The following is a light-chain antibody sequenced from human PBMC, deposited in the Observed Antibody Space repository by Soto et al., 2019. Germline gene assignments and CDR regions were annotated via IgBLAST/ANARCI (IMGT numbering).Light chain of an antibody. J-gene: IGKJ1*01. CDR3: QQYYSTLLT. CDR2: RAS. Sequence: DIVMTQSPDSLAVSLGERATINCKSSQSVLYSSNNKNYLAWYQQKPGQPPKLLIYRASTRESGVPDRFSGSGSGTYFTLTISSLQAEDVAVYYCQQYYSTLLTFGQGTKVEIK. CDR1: QSVLYSSNNKNY. V-gene: IGKV4-1*01.